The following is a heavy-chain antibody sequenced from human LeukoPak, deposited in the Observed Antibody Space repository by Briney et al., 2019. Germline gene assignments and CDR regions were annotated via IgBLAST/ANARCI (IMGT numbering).Heavy chain of an antibody. CDR1: GGSISSTNYY. D-gene: IGHD5-18*01. V-gene: IGHV4-39*07. J-gene: IGHJ4*02. CDR3: ARVSGYSYGNFDY. Sequence: PSETLSLTCTVSGGSISSTNYYWAWVRQSPVKGLEWIGSIYYNGVTYYSPSLKSRVTISVDTSKNQFSLKLSSVTAADTAVYYCARVSGYSYGNFDYWGQGTLVTVSS. CDR2: IYYNGVT.